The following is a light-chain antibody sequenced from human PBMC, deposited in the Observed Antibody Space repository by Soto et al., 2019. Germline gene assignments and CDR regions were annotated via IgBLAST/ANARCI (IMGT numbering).Light chain of an antibody. Sequence: EIVMTQSPATLSVSPGERATLSCRASQSVSSNLAWYQQKPGQAPRLLIYGASTRATGIPARFSGSGSGTEFTLTISSLQSEDFAVYYCQHYGNSPTIFGQGTRLEIK. CDR2: GAS. CDR1: QSVSSN. J-gene: IGKJ5*01. CDR3: QHYGNSPTI. V-gene: IGKV3D-15*02.